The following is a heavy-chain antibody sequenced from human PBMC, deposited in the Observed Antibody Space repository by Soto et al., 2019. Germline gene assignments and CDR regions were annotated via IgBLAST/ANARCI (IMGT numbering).Heavy chain of an antibody. J-gene: IGHJ5*02. CDR3: ARMASFGTLNWFDP. D-gene: IGHD3-16*01. V-gene: IGHV1-8*02. CDR1: GYTFINYD. CDR2: MNPGSGKT. Sequence: QVQWVQSGAEVKEPGASVRVSCKASGYTFINYDISWVRQATGQGLEWMGWMNPGSGKTGYANKFQGRVTMTRDASTSTAQLEMSSLTSEDTSVYYCARMASFGTLNWFDPWGQGTLVTVSS.